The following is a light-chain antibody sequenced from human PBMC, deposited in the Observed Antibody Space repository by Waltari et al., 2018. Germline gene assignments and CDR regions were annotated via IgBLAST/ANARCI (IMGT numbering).Light chain of an antibody. CDR2: DVS. V-gene: IGLV2-14*03. J-gene: IGLJ2*01. CDR3: SSYTTGRTVVI. CDR1: NDDIGAYNY. Sequence: QSALTQPASVSGSPGQSITLSCTGTNDDIGAYNYLPWYQLQPGQAPKLLIDDVSKRPSGVSDRFSGSKSANTASLTISELQAEDDNDYYCSSYTTGRTVVIFGGGTKLTVL.